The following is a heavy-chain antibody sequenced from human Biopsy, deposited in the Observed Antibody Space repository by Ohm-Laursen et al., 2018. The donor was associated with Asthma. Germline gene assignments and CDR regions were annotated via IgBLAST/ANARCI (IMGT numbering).Heavy chain of an antibody. CDR3: AKRRGYSGHDNDY. V-gene: IGHV3-9*02. D-gene: IGHD5-12*01. CDR1: GFSSDDCA. J-gene: IGHJ4*02. CDR2: ISWNSGNI. Sequence: SLRLSCSASGFSSDDCAMHWVRPAPGKGLAWVSSISWNSGNIDYAVSVKGRFTISRDNAKNSLYLQMNSLRTEDTAVYYCAKRRGYSGHDNDYWGQGTLVIVSS.